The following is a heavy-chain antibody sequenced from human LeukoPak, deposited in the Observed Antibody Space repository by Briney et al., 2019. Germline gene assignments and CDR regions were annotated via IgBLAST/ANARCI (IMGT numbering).Heavy chain of an antibody. CDR2: IIPIFGTA. Sequence: SVKVSCKASGGTFSSYAISWVRQAPGQGLEWMGGIIPIFGTANYAQKFQGRVTITADKSTSTAYMELSSLRSEDTAVYYCARGDVDEYYFDYWGQGTLVTVSS. J-gene: IGHJ4*02. CDR1: GGTFSSYA. D-gene: IGHD5-24*01. V-gene: IGHV1-69*06. CDR3: ARGDVDEYYFDY.